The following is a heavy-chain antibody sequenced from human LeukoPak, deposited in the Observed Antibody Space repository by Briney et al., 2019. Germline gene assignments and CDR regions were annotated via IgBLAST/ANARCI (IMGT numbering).Heavy chain of an antibody. CDR1: GGTFSSYA. Sequence: SVKVSCKASGGTFSSYAIGWVRQAPGQGLEWMGGIIPIFGTANYAQKFQGRVTITADKSTSTAYMELSSLRSEDTAVYYCARDILGSSSSFYYYMDVWGKGTTVTVSS. V-gene: IGHV1-69*06. CDR2: IIPIFGTA. CDR3: ARDILGSSSSFYYYMDV. D-gene: IGHD6-6*01. J-gene: IGHJ6*03.